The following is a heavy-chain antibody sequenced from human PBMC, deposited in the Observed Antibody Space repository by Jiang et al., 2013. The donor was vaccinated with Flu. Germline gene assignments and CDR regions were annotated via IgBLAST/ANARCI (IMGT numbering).Heavy chain of an antibody. V-gene: IGHV3-23*04. J-gene: IGHJ4*02. CDR1: GFTFSSYG. D-gene: IGHD3-3*01. Sequence: VQLVESGGGLVQPGGSLRLSCAASGFTFSSYGMSWVRQAPGKGLEWVSTISSSGYNIYYADSVKGRFTISRDNSRSTLYLQMNSLRADDTAVYYCAKDQLAFMIFGVANDYWGQGTLVTVSS. CDR2: ISSSGYNI. CDR3: AKDQLAFMIFGVANDY.